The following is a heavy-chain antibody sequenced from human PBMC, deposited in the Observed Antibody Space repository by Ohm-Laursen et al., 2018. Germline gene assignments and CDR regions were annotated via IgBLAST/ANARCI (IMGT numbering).Heavy chain of an antibody. CDR2: IESDGSKT. Sequence: SLRLSCAASGFTFSDYSMSWVRQAPGKGLVWVSHIESDGSKTTYADSVRGRFTISRDNAKNTLYLQMNSLGAEDTAVYYCASLRYCSGGSCNIDSWGQGTLVTVSS. D-gene: IGHD2-15*01. CDR1: GFTFSDYS. CDR3: ASLRYCSGGSCNIDS. V-gene: IGHV3-74*01. J-gene: IGHJ4*02.